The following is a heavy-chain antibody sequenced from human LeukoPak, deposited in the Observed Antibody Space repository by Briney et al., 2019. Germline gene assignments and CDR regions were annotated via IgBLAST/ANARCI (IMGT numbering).Heavy chain of an antibody. D-gene: IGHD3-3*01. CDR3: ARAIPYYDFWSGYYQYYYYGMDV. CDR2: IKQDGSEK. V-gene: IGHV3-7*01. CDR1: GFTFSSYW. Sequence: GGSLRLSCAASGFTFSSYWMSWVRQAPGKGLEWVANIKQDGSEKYYVDSVKGRFTISRDNAKNSLYLRMNSLRAEDTAVYYCARAIPYYDFWSGYYQYYYYGMDVWGQGTTVTVSS. J-gene: IGHJ6*02.